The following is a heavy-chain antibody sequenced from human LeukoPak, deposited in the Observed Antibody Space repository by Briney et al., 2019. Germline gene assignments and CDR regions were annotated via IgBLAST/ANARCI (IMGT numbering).Heavy chain of an antibody. D-gene: IGHD2-21*01. V-gene: IGHV3-11*01. Sequence: GGSLRLSCAASGFTFSDYYMSWIRQAPGKGLEWVSYISSSGSTIYYADSEKGRFTISRDNAKNSLYQQMNILRAEDTAVYYCAREGLAYCGGDCYSNAFDIWGQGTMVTVSS. CDR1: GFTFSDYY. CDR3: AREGLAYCGGDCYSNAFDI. CDR2: ISSSGSTI. J-gene: IGHJ3*02.